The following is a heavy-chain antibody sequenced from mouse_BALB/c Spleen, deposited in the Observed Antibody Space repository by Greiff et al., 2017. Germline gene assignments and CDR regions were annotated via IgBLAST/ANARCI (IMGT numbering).Heavy chain of an antibody. D-gene: IGHD1-1*01. CDR3: TRAKFPHYYGSSYYAMDD. CDR2: IYPSDSYT. CDR1: GYTFTSYW. Sequence: QVQLKQPGAELVRPGASVKLSCKASGYTFTSYWINWVKQRPGQGLEWIGNIYPSDSYTNYNQKFKDKATLTVDKSSSTAYMQLSSPTSEDSAVYYCTRAKFPHYYGSSYYAMDDWGQGTSVTVSS. J-gene: IGHJ4*01. V-gene: IGHV1-69*02.